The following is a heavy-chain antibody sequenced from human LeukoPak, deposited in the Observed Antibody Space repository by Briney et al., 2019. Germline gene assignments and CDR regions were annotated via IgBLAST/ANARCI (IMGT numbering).Heavy chain of an antibody. J-gene: IGHJ4*02. CDR3: ATDRLVRYVDWPY. D-gene: IGHD3-9*01. Sequence: PGGSLRLSCAASGFTFSSNTMSWVRQAPGKGLEWVSAITGSGDSTYHADSVKGRFTISRDNSKNTLYLQMNSLRVEDTAVYYCATDRLVRYVDWPYWGQGTLVTVSS. CDR1: GFTFSSNT. CDR2: ITGSGDST. V-gene: IGHV3-23*01.